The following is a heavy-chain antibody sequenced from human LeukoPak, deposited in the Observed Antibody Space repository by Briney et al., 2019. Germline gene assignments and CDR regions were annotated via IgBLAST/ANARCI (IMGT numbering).Heavy chain of an antibody. CDR1: GFTFSSYG. Sequence: GRSLRLSCAAPGFTFSSYGMHWVRQAPGKGLEWVAVIWYDGSNKYYADSVKGRFTISGDNSKNTLYLQMNSLRAEDTAVYYCAKGYSSSSYDAFDIWGQGTMVTVSS. CDR2: IWYDGSNK. CDR3: AKGYSSSSYDAFDI. D-gene: IGHD6-6*01. J-gene: IGHJ3*02. V-gene: IGHV3-33*06.